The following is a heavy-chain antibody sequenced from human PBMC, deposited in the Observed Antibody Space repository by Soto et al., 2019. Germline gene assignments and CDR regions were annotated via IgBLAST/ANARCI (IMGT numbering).Heavy chain of an antibody. J-gene: IGHJ6*02. Sequence: ASVKVSCKASGYTFTSYDINWVRQATGQGLEWMGWMNPNSGNTGYAQKFQGRVTMTRNTSISTAYMELSSLRSEDTAVYYCARGYSSGWHKMKYYYYYGMDVWGQGTKVTVYS. D-gene: IGHD6-19*01. CDR3: ARGYSSGWHKMKYYYYYGMDV. CDR2: MNPNSGNT. V-gene: IGHV1-8*01. CDR1: GYTFTSYD.